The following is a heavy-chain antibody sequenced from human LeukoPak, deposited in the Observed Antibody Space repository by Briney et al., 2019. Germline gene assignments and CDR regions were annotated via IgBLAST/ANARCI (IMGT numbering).Heavy chain of an antibody. J-gene: IGHJ3*02. CDR2: MYHSGTT. D-gene: IGHD6-19*01. CDR3: ARDGYSSGWYFAFDI. CDR1: GDSIRSSNW. Sequence: SETLSLTCTVSGDSIRSSNWWSWVRQPPGKGLEWIGEMYHSGTTNYNPTLKSRITISLDTSNNQFFLDMTSVTAADTAVYYCARDGYSSGWYFAFDIWGQGTMVTVSS. V-gene: IGHV4-4*02.